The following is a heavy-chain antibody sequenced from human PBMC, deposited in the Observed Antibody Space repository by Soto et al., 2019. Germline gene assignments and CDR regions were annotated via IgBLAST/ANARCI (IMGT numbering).Heavy chain of an antibody. CDR2: IWYDGSNK. J-gene: IGHJ5*02. Sequence: GGSLRLSCAASGFTFSSYGMHWVRQAPGKGLEWVAVIWYDGSNKYYADFVKGRFTISRDNSKNTLYLQMNSLRAEDTAVYYCAREDVGPVATMGLSYNWFDPWGQGTLVTVSS. V-gene: IGHV3-33*01. D-gene: IGHD5-12*01. CDR1: GFTFSSYG. CDR3: AREDVGPVATMGLSYNWFDP.